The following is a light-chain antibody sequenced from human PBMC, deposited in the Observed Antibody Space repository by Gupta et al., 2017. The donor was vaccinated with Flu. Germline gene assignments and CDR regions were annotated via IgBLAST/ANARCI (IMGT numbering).Light chain of an antibody. J-gene: IGKJ1*01. CDR2: AAS. CDR3: QQSYNTPWT. Sequence: DRMSSKCRANQSISNYLDWYQQKPGKAPKVLIYAASSWQTGVPDRFSGSGSGTDFTLTISRLQAEDVAVYYCQQSYNTPWTFGQGTKVEIK. CDR1: QSISNY. V-gene: IGKV1-39*01.